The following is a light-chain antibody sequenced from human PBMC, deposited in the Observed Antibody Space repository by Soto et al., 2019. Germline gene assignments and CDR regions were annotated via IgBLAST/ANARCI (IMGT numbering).Light chain of an antibody. Sequence: EIVLTQSPATLSLSPGERATLSCRASQSVSTYLAWYQQKPGQAPRLLIYDASNRATGIPLRFSGSGSGTDFTLTISSLEPEDFAVYYCQQRRNWPLTFGGGTKVEI. CDR3: QQRRNWPLT. CDR2: DAS. CDR1: QSVSTY. V-gene: IGKV3-11*01. J-gene: IGKJ4*01.